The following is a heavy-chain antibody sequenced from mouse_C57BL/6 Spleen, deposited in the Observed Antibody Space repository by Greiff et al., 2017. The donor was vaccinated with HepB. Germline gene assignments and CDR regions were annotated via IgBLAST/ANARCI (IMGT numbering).Heavy chain of an antibody. D-gene: IGHD2-10*01. CDR1: GYTFTSYW. CDR3: ARCRVPPYSYFDY. J-gene: IGHJ2*01. V-gene: IGHV1-50*01. Sequence: VKLMESGAELVKPGASVKLSCKASGYTFTSYWMQWVKQRPGQGLEWIGEIDPSDSYTNYNQKFKGKAKLTVDTSSSTAYMQLSSLTSEDSAVYYCARCRVPPYSYFDYWGQGTTLTVSS. CDR2: IDPSDSYT.